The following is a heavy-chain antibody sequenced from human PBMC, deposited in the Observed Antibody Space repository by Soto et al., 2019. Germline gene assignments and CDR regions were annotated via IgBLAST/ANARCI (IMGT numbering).Heavy chain of an antibody. V-gene: IGHV4-31*03. CDR3: ARATGNLRSRNCAY. J-gene: IGHJ4*02. Sequence: PSETLSLTCSVSGGSISTVGHYWTWIRQPPGKGLEWIGSIYHTGSTYYSKSLRSRLTMSVDTSKSQFSLRLSSVTAADTAVYYCARATGNLRSRNCAYWGKGSLVTVSS. CDR1: GGSISTVGHY. CDR2: IYHTGST. D-gene: IGHD1-1*01.